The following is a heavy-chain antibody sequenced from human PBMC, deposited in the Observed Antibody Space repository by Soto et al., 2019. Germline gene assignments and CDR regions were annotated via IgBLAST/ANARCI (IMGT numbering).Heavy chain of an antibody. CDR3: AREARGLEVNYYYYGMDV. Sequence: QVQLVQSGAEVKKPGSSVKVSCKASGGTFSSYAISWVRQAPGQGLEWMGGIIPIFGTANYAQKFQGRVTITADESTSTAYMELSRLSSDDTAMYYCAREARGLEVNYYYYGMDVYGQGTTVTVS. J-gene: IGHJ6*02. CDR2: IIPIFGTA. V-gene: IGHV1-69*01. CDR1: GGTFSSYA. D-gene: IGHD1-1*01.